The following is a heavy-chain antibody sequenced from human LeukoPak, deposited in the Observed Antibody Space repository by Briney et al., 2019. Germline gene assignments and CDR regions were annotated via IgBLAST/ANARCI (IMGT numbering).Heavy chain of an antibody. Sequence: PGGSVSLPCAPSGFSFHDYAMHWVGPAAGRGLEWVSLISGSGGSTHYAAAAKGRFPPSRDNSKNSLYLQMNSLKTEETALYYCAEGSTNYYGAGSDERTAYPDYWGQGTLVTVST. V-gene: IGHV3-43*02. CDR1: GFSFHDYA. D-gene: IGHD3-10*01. J-gene: IGHJ4*02. CDR3: AEGSTNYYGAGSDERTAYPDY. CDR2: ISGSGGST.